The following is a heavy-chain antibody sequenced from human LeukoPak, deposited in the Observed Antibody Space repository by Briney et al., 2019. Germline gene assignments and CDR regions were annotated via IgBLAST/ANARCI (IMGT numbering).Heavy chain of an antibody. CDR3: ARVESIYGYYYYYYMDV. Sequence: GGSLRLSCAASGFTFSSYAMSWVRQAPGKGLEWVSAISGSGGSTYYADSVKGRFTISRDNAKNSLYLQMNSLRAEDTALYYCARVESIYGYYYYYYMDVWGKGTTVTVSS. CDR1: GFTFSSYA. D-gene: IGHD3-16*01. J-gene: IGHJ6*03. CDR2: ISGSGGST. V-gene: IGHV3-23*01.